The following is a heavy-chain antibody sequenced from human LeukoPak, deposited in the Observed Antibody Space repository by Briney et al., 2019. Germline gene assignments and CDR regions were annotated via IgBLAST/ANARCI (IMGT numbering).Heavy chain of an antibody. D-gene: IGHD6-13*01. J-gene: IGHJ4*02. CDR2: ISYDGTNK. V-gene: IGHV3-30*04. CDR3: ARDQHAVAGRGTLYYFDY. Sequence: GRSLRLSCVTTGFTFTSYAMHWVRQAPGKGLEWVAVISYDGTNKYYGDPVKGRFTISRDNSKNTLYLQMNSLRAEDTAVYYCARDQHAVAGRGTLYYFDYWGQGTLVTVSS. CDR1: GFTFTSYA.